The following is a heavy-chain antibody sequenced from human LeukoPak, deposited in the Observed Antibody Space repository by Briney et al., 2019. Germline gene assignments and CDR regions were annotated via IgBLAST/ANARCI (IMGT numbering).Heavy chain of an antibody. D-gene: IGHD3-10*01. J-gene: IGHJ6*03. CDR3: ASYGSGDYYMDV. V-gene: IGHV4-34*01. CDR2: INHSGST. CDR1: GGSFSGYY. Sequence: KSSETLSLTCAVYGGSFSGYYWSWIRQPPGKGLEWIGEINHSGSTNYNPSLKSRVTISVDTSKNQFSLKLSSVTAADTAVYYCASYGSGDYYMDVWGKGTTVTVSS.